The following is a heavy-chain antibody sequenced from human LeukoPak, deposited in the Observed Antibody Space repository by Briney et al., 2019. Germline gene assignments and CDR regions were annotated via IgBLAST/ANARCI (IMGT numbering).Heavy chain of an antibody. J-gene: IGHJ4*02. Sequence: SETLSLTCTVSGGSINSYYWSWIRQPPGKGLQWIGCIHYSGSTNYNPSLKSRVTISVDTSKNQFSLKLSSVTAADTAVYYCARGGYYYDSSGYYHAPYYFDYWGQGTLVTVSS. CDR3: ARGGYYYDSSGYYHAPYYFDY. V-gene: IGHV4-59*08. CDR2: IHYSGST. CDR1: GGSINSYY. D-gene: IGHD3-22*01.